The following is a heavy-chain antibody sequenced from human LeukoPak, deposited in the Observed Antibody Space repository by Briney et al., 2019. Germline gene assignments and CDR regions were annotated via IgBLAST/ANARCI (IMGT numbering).Heavy chain of an antibody. J-gene: IGHJ6*02. Sequence: GSLRLSCAASGFTFSTYAMSWVRQAPGKGLEWVSYISSSSSTIYYADSVKGRFTISRDNAKNSLYLQMNSLRAEDTAVYYCARDVYGDSYYYYYYGMDVWGQGTTVTVSS. CDR1: GFTFSTYA. CDR3: ARDVYGDSYYYYYYGMDV. CDR2: ISSSSSTI. V-gene: IGHV3-48*01. D-gene: IGHD4-17*01.